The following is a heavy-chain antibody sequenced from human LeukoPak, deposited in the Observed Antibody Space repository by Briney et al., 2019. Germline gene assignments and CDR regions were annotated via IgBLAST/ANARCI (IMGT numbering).Heavy chain of an antibody. D-gene: IGHD6-19*01. CDR1: GGSISSGDYY. J-gene: IGHJ3*02. CDR3: ARHTSEIQSTAFDI. Sequence: PSQTLSLTCTVSGGSISSGDYYWSWIRQPPGKGLDWIGYISDSGSTNYNPSLKSRLTISRDTSKNQFSLKMSSVTAADTAVYYCARHTSEIQSTAFDIWGHGTMVTFSS. CDR2: ISDSGST. V-gene: IGHV4-61*08.